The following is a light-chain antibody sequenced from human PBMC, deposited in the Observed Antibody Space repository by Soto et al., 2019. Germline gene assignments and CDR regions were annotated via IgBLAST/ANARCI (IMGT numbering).Light chain of an antibody. V-gene: IGKV3-20*01. Sequence: EIVLTQSPGTLSLSPGERATLSCRASQSVSSSYLAWYQQKPGQAPRFLIYGASSRATGIPDRFSGSGSGTDFTLTISSLQPDDFATYYCQQYNSYLFGGGTKVDIK. CDR2: GAS. CDR3: QQYNSYL. CDR1: QSVSSSY. J-gene: IGKJ4*01.